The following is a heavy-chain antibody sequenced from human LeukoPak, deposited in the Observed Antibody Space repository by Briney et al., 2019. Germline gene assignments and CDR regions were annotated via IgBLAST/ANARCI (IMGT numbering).Heavy chain of an antibody. V-gene: IGHV4-61*02. CDR1: GGSISSRSYY. Sequence: PSETLSLTCTVSGGSISSRSYYWSWIRQPAGTGLEWIGRIYTSGSTNYNPSLKSRVTISVDTSKNQFSLKLSSVTAADTAVYYCARTGYCSGGSCYHYYYYYMDVWGKGTTVTISS. CDR3: ARTGYCSGGSCYHYYYYYMDV. J-gene: IGHJ6*03. D-gene: IGHD2-15*01. CDR2: IYTSGST.